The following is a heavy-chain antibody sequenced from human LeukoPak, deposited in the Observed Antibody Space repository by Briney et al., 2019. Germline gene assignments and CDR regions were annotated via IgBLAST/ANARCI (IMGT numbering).Heavy chain of an antibody. CDR1: GFIFSNAW. Sequence: GGSLRLSCAASGFIFSNAWMSWVRQAPGKGLEWVSSISSSSNYIYYADSVKGRFTISRDNAKNSLYLQMNSLRAEDTAVYYCARAFPRYCSGGSCYFPLDYWGQGTLVTVSS. CDR3: ARAFPRYCSGGSCYFPLDY. V-gene: IGHV3-21*01. J-gene: IGHJ4*02. CDR2: ISSSSNYI. D-gene: IGHD2-15*01.